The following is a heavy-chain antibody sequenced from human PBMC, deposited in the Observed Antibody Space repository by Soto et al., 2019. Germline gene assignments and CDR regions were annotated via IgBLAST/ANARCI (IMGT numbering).Heavy chain of an antibody. CDR3: AEGSHGDSGSLAFEAYY. CDR2: ISYDGSNK. V-gene: IGHV3-30*18. D-gene: IGHD1-26*01. J-gene: IGHJ4*02. Sequence: QVQLVESGGGVVQPGRSLRLSCAASGFTFSSYGMHWVRQAPGKGLEWVAVISYDGSNKYYADSVKGRFTISRDNSKNTLYLQMNSVRAEDTAVYYCAEGSHGDSGSLAFEAYYWGQGIMVTVSS. CDR1: GFTFSSYG.